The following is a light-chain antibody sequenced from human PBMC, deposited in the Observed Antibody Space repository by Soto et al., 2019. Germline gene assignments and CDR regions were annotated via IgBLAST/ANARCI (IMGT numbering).Light chain of an antibody. Sequence: AIQMTQSPSSLSASIGDRVTITCRASQDIRTELAWYQQRPGKAPKLLGYGSFTLQSGVPSRFSGSGSGTDFTLTISSLQPEDFATYFCLQDYSYPRTFGQGTKVEIK. V-gene: IGKV1-6*01. CDR2: GSF. J-gene: IGKJ1*01. CDR1: QDIRTE. CDR3: LQDYSYPRT.